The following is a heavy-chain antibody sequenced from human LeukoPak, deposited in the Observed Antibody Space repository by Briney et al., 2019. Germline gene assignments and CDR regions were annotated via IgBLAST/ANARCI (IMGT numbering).Heavy chain of an antibody. CDR3: ARGPNSNWSGLDF. Sequence: GGSLRLSCTASGFSFSGHWMHWARQLPGRGLVWVSRISPTGSTTSYADSVKGRFTVSRDNAKNTLYLQVNNLRAEDTAVYYCARGPNSNWSGLDFWGQGTLLTVSS. D-gene: IGHD6-6*01. CDR2: ISPTGSTT. V-gene: IGHV3-74*01. CDR1: GFSFSGHW. J-gene: IGHJ4*02.